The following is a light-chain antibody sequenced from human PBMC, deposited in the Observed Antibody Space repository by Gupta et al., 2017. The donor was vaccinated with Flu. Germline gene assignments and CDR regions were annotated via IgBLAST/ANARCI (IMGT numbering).Light chain of an antibody. Sequence: DVVMTQSPLSLPVTLGQPASISCRSSQSLVYSDGKTYLSWFQQRPGQSPRRLIYNVSYRDSGVPNRFSGSGSGTDFTLKISRVEAEDVGVYYCMQGKHWPWTFGQGTKVEI. V-gene: IGKV2-30*01. CDR1: QSLVYSDGKTY. J-gene: IGKJ1*01. CDR3: MQGKHWPWT. CDR2: NVS.